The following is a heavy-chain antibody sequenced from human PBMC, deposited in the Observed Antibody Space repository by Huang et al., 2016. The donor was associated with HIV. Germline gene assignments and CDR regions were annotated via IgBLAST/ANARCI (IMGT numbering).Heavy chain of an antibody. D-gene: IGHD2-8*02. CDR3: AKEGDTGAALGY. V-gene: IGHV3-53*01. CDR1: GFTVSTNY. J-gene: IGHJ4*02. Sequence: EVQLVESGGGLIKPGGSLRLSCAASGFTVSTNYMTWCGQAPGMGLEGVSLIYRGGTTYYADAVKGRFTISRDDSENTLYLHMTSLRAGDTAVYYCAKEGDTGAALGYWGQGTLVTVS. CDR2: IYRGGTT.